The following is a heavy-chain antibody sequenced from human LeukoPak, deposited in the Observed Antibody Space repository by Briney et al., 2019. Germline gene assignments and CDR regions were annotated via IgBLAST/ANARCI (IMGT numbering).Heavy chain of an antibody. CDR1: GGSISSGDYY. J-gene: IGHJ5*02. V-gene: IGHV4-30-4*01. Sequence: SETLSLTCTVSGGSISSGDYYWSWIRQPPGKGLEWIGYIYYSGSTYYNPSLKSRVTISVDTSKNQFSLKLSSVTAADTAVYYCARAFIVVVPAAISWFDPWGQRTPVTVSS. CDR3: ARAFIVVVPAAISWFDP. D-gene: IGHD2-2*02. CDR2: IYYSGST.